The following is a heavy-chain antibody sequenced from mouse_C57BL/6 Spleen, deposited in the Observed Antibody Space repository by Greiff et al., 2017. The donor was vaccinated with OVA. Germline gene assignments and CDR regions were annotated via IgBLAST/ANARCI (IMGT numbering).Heavy chain of an antibody. J-gene: IGHJ2*01. CDR1: GYTFTDYY. CDR2: INPYNGGT. V-gene: IGHV1-19*01. D-gene: IGHD3-3*01. CDR3: ARTGTGGFDY. Sequence: EVQLQQSGPVLVKPGASVKMSCKASGYTFTDYYMNWVKQSHGKSLEWIGVINPYNGGTSYNQKFKGKATLTVDKSSSTAYMELNSLTSEYSAVYYCARTGTGGFDYWGQGTTLTVSS.